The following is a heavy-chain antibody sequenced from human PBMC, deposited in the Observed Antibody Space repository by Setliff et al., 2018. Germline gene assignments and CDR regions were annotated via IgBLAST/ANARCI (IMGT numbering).Heavy chain of an antibody. CDR1: GDSMNDNH. D-gene: IGHD6-25*01. J-gene: IGHJ4*02. CDR2: IYTSGGT. Sequence: ETLSLTCTVSGDSMNDNHWTWMRQPPGKGLEWIGYIYTSGGTNYNPSLKSRVTISVDMTENQFSPILRSVVAADTAVYYCARGVSGVSWTPRYWGRGTLVTVSS. V-gene: IGHV4-4*08. CDR3: ARGVSGVSWTPRY.